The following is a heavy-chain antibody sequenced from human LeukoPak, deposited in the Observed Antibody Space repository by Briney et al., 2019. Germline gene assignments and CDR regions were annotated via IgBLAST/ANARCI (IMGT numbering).Heavy chain of an antibody. D-gene: IGHD3-10*01. V-gene: IGHV1-8*01. CDR1: GYTFTSYD. Sequence: ASVKVSCKASGYTFTSYDINWVRQATGQGLEWMGWMNPNSGNTGYAQKFQGRVTMTRNTSISTAYMELSSLRSEDTAVYYCARDFVLLWFGELGPSYYYGMDVWGQGTTVTVSS. CDR3: ARDFVLLWFGELGPSYYYGMDV. CDR2: MNPNSGNT. J-gene: IGHJ6*02.